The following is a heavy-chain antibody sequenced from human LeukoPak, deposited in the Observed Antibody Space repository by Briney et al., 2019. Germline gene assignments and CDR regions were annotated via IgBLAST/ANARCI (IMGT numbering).Heavy chain of an antibody. Sequence: SETLSLTCTVSGYSISSGYYWGWIRQPPGKGLEWIGSIYHSGSTYYNPSLKSRVTISVDTSKNQFSLKLSSVTAADTAVYYCARHRSAAAADWYFDLWGRGTLVTVSP. D-gene: IGHD6-13*01. CDR1: GYSISSGYY. V-gene: IGHV4-38-2*02. CDR2: IYHSGST. CDR3: ARHRSAAAADWYFDL. J-gene: IGHJ2*01.